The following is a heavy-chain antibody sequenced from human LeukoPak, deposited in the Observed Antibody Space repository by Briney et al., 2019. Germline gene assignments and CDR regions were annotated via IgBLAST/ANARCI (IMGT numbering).Heavy chain of an antibody. D-gene: IGHD2-8*02. CDR2: ISGSGGST. CDR3: ARDVTGNAFDI. J-gene: IGHJ3*02. V-gene: IGHV3-23*01. Sequence: GGSLRLSCAASGFTFNSYAMNWVRQAPGKGLEWVSTISGSGGSTYYADSVKGRFTISRDNSKNTLYLQMNSLRAEDTAVYYCARDVTGNAFDIWGQGTMVTVSS. CDR1: GFTFNSYA.